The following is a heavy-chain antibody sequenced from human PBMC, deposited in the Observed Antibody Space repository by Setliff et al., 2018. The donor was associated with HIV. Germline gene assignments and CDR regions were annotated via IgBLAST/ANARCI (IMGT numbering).Heavy chain of an antibody. CDR1: GGTISSSSYY. V-gene: IGHV4-39*01. CDR2: IYYSGIT. J-gene: IGHJ3*02. CDR3: ARRIAAAGDASDI. D-gene: IGHD6-13*01. Sequence: SETLSLTCTVSGGTISSSSYYWGWIRQPPGKGLEWIGSIYYSGITYYNPSLKSRVTISVDTSKDTFSLKLSSVTAADTAVYYCARRIAAAGDASDIWGQGTMVTVSS.